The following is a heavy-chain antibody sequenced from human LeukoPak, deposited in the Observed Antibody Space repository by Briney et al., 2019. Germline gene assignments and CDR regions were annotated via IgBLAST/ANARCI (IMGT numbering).Heavy chain of an antibody. D-gene: IGHD3-22*01. Sequence: ASVKVSCKASGYTFTGYYMHWVRQAPGQGLEWMGRINPNSGGTNYAQKFQGRVTMTRDTSISRAYMELSRLRSDDTAVYYCARYYYDSSGHYWYFDYWGQGTLVTVSS. V-gene: IGHV1-2*06. CDR3: ARYYYDSSGHYWYFDY. CDR1: GYTFTGYY. CDR2: INPNSGGT. J-gene: IGHJ4*02.